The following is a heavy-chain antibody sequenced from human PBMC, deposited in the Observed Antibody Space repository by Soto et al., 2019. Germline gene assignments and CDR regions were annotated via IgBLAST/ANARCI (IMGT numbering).Heavy chain of an antibody. D-gene: IGHD3-10*01. V-gene: IGHV4-61*05. Sequence: PSETLSLTCTVSGGSISSSSYYWGWIRQPPGKGLEWIGYIYYSGSTNYNPSLKSRVTISVDTSKNQFSLKLSSVTAADTAVYYCARNGFGEFYYMDVWGKGTTVTVSS. CDR1: GGSISSSSYY. CDR3: ARNGFGEFYYMDV. CDR2: IYYSGST. J-gene: IGHJ6*03.